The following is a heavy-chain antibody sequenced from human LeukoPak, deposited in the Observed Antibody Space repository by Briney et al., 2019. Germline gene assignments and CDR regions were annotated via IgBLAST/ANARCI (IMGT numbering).Heavy chain of an antibody. Sequence: ASVKVSCKTSEYTFTNYDINWVRQAPGQGLEWMGWINPNSGGTNYAQKFQGRVTMTRDTSISTGYMELSRLRADDADVYYCACGRGWLEELSPFQHWGQGTLVTVSS. J-gene: IGHJ1*01. CDR3: ACGRGWLEELSPFQH. D-gene: IGHD3-10*01. V-gene: IGHV1-2*02. CDR2: INPNSGGT. CDR1: EYTFTNYD.